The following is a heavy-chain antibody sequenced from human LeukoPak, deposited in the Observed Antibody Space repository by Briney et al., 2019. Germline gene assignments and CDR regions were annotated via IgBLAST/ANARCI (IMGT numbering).Heavy chain of an antibody. J-gene: IGHJ4*02. Sequence: GASVKVSCKASGYTFTGYYMHWVRQAPGQGLEWMGWINPNSGGTNYAQKFQGRVTMTRDTSISTAYMELSRLRSDDTAVYYCARDMYSSSWHRQHGGNFDYWGQGTLVTVSS. D-gene: IGHD6-13*01. CDR1: GYTFTGYY. CDR3: ARDMYSSSWHRQHGGNFDY. CDR2: INPNSGGT. V-gene: IGHV1-2*02.